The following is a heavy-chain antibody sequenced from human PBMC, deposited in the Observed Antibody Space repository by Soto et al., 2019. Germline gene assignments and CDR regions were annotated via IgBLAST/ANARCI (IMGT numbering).Heavy chain of an antibody. V-gene: IGHV1-46*01. Sequence: ASVKVSCKASGYTFTNYFIHWVRQAPGEGLEWMGIINPGDGSTTYAQKFQGRVTVTKDTSTSTVYMELSSLRSDDTAMYYCAREEGALDYWGQGTLVTVSS. CDR3: AREEGALDY. J-gene: IGHJ4*02. D-gene: IGHD1-26*01. CDR1: GYTFTNYF. CDR2: INPGDGST.